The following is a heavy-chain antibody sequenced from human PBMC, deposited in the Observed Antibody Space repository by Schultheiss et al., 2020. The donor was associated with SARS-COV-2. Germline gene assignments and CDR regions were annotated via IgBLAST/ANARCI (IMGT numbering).Heavy chain of an antibody. CDR1: GFTFSSYS. CDR3: ARESVGATPGVVGDY. J-gene: IGHJ4*02. Sequence: GSLRLSCAASGFTFSSYSMNWVRQAPGKGLEWIGYIYYSGSTYYNPSLKSRVTISVDKSKNQFSLKLSSVTAADTAVYYCARESVGATPGVVGDYWGQGTLVTVSS. CDR2: IYYSGST. D-gene: IGHD1-26*01. V-gene: IGHV4-59*01.